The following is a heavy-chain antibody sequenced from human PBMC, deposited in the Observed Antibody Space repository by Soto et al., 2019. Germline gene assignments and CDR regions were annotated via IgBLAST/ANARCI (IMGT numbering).Heavy chain of an antibody. CDR2: ISYSGST. J-gene: IGHJ4*02. CDR1: GGSISSYY. D-gene: IGHD4-17*01. CDR3: ARASPYGDYALDY. V-gene: IGHV4-59*01. Sequence: PSETLSLTXTVSGGSISSYYWIWIRQPPGKGLEWIGYISYSGSTNYNPSLKSRPTISVDTSKNQFSLKLRSVTAEDTAVYYCARASPYGDYALDYWGQGTLVTVYS.